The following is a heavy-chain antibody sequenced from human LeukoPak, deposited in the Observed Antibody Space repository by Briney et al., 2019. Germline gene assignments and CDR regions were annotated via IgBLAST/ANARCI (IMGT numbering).Heavy chain of an antibody. CDR3: ARAVGGYHFQH. D-gene: IGHD1-26*01. CDR2: INPSGGST. V-gene: IGHV1-46*01. CDR1: GYTFTSYY. Sequence: ASVKVSCKASGYTFTSYYMHWVRQAPRQGLEWMGIINPSGGSTSYAQKFQGRVTMTRDTSTSTVYMELSSLRSEDTAVYYCARAVGGYHFQHWGQGTLVTVSS. J-gene: IGHJ1*01.